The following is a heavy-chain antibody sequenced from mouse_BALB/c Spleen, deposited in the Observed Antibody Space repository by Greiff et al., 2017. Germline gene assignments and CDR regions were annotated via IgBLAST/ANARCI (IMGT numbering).Heavy chain of an antibody. CDR2: IYPGDGDT. Sequence: VQLQQSGAELARPGASVKLSCKASGYTFTSYWMQWVKQRPGQGLEWIGAIYPGDGDTRYTQKFKGKATLTADKSSSTAYMQLSSLASEDSAVYYRARYRNSFDYWGQGTTLTVSS. D-gene: IGHD5-1-1*01. CDR3: ARYRNSFDY. V-gene: IGHV1-87*01. J-gene: IGHJ2*01. CDR1: GYTFTSYW.